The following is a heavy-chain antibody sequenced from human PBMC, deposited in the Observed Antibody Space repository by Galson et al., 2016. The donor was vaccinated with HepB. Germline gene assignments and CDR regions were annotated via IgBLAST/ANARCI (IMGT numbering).Heavy chain of an antibody. J-gene: IGHJ4*02. CDR1: GFSLSNARMG. CDR2: IFSNDEK. D-gene: IGHD3-3*01. Sequence: PALVKPTQTLMLTCTVSGFSLSNARMGVSWVRQPPGKALEWLAHIFSNDEKFYGISLKSRLTISKDTSKSQVVLTMTNLDPVDTATYFCARIRLSYYDFWSDYDPTFDYWGQGTLVTVPS. V-gene: IGHV2-26*01. CDR3: ARIRLSYYDFWSDYDPTFDY.